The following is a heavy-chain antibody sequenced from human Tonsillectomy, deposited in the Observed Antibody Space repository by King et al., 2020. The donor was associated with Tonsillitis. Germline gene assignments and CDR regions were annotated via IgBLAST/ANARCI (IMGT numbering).Heavy chain of an antibody. CDR3: ARELQYYYYLDV. Sequence: VQLVESGGGLVQPGGSLRLSCAASGFTFTSYAMSWVRQPPGKGLEWVSAISGSGIPTYYADSVKGRFTVSRDNSDYTLYLQLNSLRAEDTAVYYCARELQYYYYLDVWGKGTTVTVSS. D-gene: IGHD4-11*01. CDR2: ISGSGIPT. CDR1: GFTFTSYA. V-gene: IGHV3-23*04. J-gene: IGHJ6*03.